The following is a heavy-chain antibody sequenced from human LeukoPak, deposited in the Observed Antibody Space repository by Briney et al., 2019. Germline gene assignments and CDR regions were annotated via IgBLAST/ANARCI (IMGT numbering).Heavy chain of an antibody. CDR1: GGSISSGGYY. J-gene: IGHJ6*02. CDR2: IYYSGST. V-gene: IGHV4-31*03. Sequence: PSETLSLTCTVSGGSISSGGYYWSWIRQHPGKGLEWIGYIYYSGSTYYNPSPKSRVTISVDTSKNQFSLKLSSVTAADTAVYYCARDHDYGDYSYGMDVWGQGTTVTVSS. D-gene: IGHD4-17*01. CDR3: ARDHDYGDYSYGMDV.